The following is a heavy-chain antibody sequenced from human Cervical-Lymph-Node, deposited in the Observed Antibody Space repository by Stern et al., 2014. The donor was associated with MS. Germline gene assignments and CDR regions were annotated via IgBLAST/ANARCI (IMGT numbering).Heavy chain of an antibody. D-gene: IGHD1-26*01. CDR2: INTNGDET. CDR3: AKEHSPFSQIDY. CDR1: GFTFSNFA. V-gene: IGHV3-64*01. J-gene: IGHJ4*02. Sequence: EVQLGESGGGLVQPGGSLRRSCVASGFTFSNFAMHWIRQTPGKGLEFISTINTNGDETYYTRSVKGRFTISRDNSKNTLYLQMGSLTTEDMAVYYCAKEHSPFSQIDYWGQGTLVTVSS.